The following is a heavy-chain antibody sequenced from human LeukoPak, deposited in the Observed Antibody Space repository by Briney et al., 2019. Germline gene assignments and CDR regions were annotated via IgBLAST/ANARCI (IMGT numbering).Heavy chain of an antibody. D-gene: IGHD6-6*01. CDR2: INPNSGGT. CDR1: GYTFTGYY. CDR3: AREEARRYYYYGMDV. Sequence: ASVKVSCKASGYTFTGYYMHWVGQAPGQGREGMGWINPNSGGTNYAQKSQGRVTMTRDTSISTAYMELSRLRSDDTAVYYCAREEARRYYYYGMDVWGQGTTVTVSS. J-gene: IGHJ6*02. V-gene: IGHV1-2*02.